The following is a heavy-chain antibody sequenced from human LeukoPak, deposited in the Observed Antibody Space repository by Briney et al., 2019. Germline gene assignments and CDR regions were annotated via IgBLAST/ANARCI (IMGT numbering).Heavy chain of an antibody. V-gene: IGHV4-34*01. J-gene: IGHJ6*03. CDR1: GGSFSGYY. Sequence: PSETLSLTCAVYGGSFSGYYWSWIRQPPGKGPEWIGSIYYSGSTYYNPSLKSRVTISVDTSKNQFSLKLSSVTAADTAVYYCASIAAASLRYYYYMDVWGKGTTVTVSS. CDR2: IYYSGST. D-gene: IGHD6-13*01. CDR3: ASIAAASLRYYYYMDV.